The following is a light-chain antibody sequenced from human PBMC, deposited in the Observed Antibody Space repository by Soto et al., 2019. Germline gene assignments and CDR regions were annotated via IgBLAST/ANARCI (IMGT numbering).Light chain of an antibody. J-gene: IGKJ2*01. CDR2: DAS. CDR3: QQRSNWPPYT. CDR1: QSVSSY. Sequence: EIVLTLSPATLSLSPGERATLSCRASQSVSSYLAWYQQKPGQAPRLLIYDASNRATGIPARFSGSGSGTDFTLTISGLEPEDFAVYYCQQRSNWPPYTFGQGTKLEIK. V-gene: IGKV3-11*01.